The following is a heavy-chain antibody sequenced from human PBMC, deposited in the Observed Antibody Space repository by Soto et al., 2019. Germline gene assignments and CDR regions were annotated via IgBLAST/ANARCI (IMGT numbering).Heavy chain of an antibody. CDR3: ARAKLKYDSSGYYSLYYYYGMDV. D-gene: IGHD3-22*01. CDR2: IKQDGSEK. V-gene: IGHV3-7*05. J-gene: IGHJ6*02. Sequence: GGSLRLSCAASGFTFSSYWMSWVRQAPGKGLEWVANIKQDGSEKYYVDSVKGRFTISRDNAKNSRYLQMNSLRAEDTAVYYCARAKLKYDSSGYYSLYYYYGMDVWGQGTTVTVSS. CDR1: GFTFSSYW.